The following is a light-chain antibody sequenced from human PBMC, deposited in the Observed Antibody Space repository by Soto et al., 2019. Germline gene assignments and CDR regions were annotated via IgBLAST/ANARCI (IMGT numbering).Light chain of an antibody. CDR2: GAS. Sequence: EIVLTQSPGTLSLSPGERATLSCRASQSVSKNFLAWYQQKPGQAPRLLINGASSRATGIPDRFSGSGSGTDFSLTIDRLEPEDFAVYFCQQYGSSPPTCGGGTKVAIK. J-gene: IGKJ4*01. V-gene: IGKV3-20*01. CDR3: QQYGSSPPT. CDR1: QSVSKNF.